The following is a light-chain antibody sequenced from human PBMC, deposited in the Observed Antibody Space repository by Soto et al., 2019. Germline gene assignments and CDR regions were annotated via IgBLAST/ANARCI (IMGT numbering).Light chain of an antibody. CDR1: QSISSK. J-gene: IGKJ1*01. CDR3: QQYHYWPPT. CDR2: GAS. V-gene: IGKV3-15*01. Sequence: EIVITQSPATLSVSPGERATLSCRASQSISSKLAWYQHKPGQAPRLLIYGASTRATGISARFSGSGSGTEFTLTISSLHSEDFVVYFCQQYHYWPPTFGQGTKV.